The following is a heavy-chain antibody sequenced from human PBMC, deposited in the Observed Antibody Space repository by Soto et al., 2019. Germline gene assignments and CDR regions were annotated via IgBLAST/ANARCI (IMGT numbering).Heavy chain of an antibody. CDR1: GVTVNSYA. V-gene: IGHV1-69*06. Sequence: QVQLEQSGAEVKKPGSSVKVSCKASGVTVNSYAIIWVRQAPGQGLEWMGSIIPLFGTANSAQKFRDRVTITADKSTSTACMEVTSLRSEDTAVYYCAGFGYSKGYAYWGQGTLVTVSS. J-gene: IGHJ4*02. CDR3: AGFGYSKGYAY. D-gene: IGHD5-18*01. CDR2: IIPLFGTA.